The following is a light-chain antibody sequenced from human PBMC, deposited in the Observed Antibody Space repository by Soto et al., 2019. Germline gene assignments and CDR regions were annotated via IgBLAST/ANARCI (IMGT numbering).Light chain of an antibody. Sequence: EIVMTQSPATLSVSPGERATLSCRASQSVGSNLAWYQQKPGQAPRLLIYGASTRATGIPARFSGRGSGTEFTLTTSRLQSEDFAIYFCQQYNNWPPDRTFGQGTKVEIK. CDR3: QQYNNWPPDRT. J-gene: IGKJ1*01. V-gene: IGKV3-15*01. CDR1: QSVGSN. CDR2: GAS.